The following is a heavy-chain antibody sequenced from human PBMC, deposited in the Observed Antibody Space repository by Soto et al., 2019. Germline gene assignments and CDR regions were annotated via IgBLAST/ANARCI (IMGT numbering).Heavy chain of an antibody. Sequence: EVQLVESGGGLVQPGGSLRLSCAASGFTFSSYWVHWVHQAPGKGLLWVSRINMDGSTTNYADSVKGRFTISRDNAKNTLYLQMNNLRVEDTAVYYCARAGYYRFDYWGQGTLVTVSS. J-gene: IGHJ4*02. CDR1: GFTFSSYW. CDR2: INMDGSTT. D-gene: IGHD3-10*01. CDR3: ARAGYYRFDY. V-gene: IGHV3-74*01.